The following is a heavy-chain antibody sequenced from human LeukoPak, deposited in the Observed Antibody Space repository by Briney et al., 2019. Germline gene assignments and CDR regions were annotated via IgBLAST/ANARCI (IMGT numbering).Heavy chain of an antibody. CDR3: TTDLAFNLGYCSSTSCLPQLMIRDY. V-gene: IGHV3-15*01. Sequence: GGSLRLSCAASGFTFSNAWMSWVRQAPGKGLEWVGRIKSKTDGGTTDYAARVKGRFTISRDDSKNTLYLQMNSLKTEDTAVYYCTTDLAFNLGYCSSTSCLPQLMIRDYWGQGTLVTVSS. D-gene: IGHD2-2*01. CDR2: IKSKTDGGTT. CDR1: GFTFSNAW. J-gene: IGHJ4*02.